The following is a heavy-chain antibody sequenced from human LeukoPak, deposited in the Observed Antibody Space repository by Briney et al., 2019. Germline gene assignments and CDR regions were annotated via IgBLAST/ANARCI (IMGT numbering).Heavy chain of an antibody. Sequence: GGSLRLSCAASGFTFSSYSMNWVRQAPGKGLEWVSSISSSSTYIYYADSVKGRFTISRDNAKNSLYLQMNSLRAVDTAVYYCARIPNSANFPNWFDPWGQGTLVTVSS. J-gene: IGHJ5*02. CDR1: GFTFSSYS. CDR2: ISSSSTYI. V-gene: IGHV3-21*01. D-gene: IGHD4/OR15-4a*01. CDR3: ARIPNSANFPNWFDP.